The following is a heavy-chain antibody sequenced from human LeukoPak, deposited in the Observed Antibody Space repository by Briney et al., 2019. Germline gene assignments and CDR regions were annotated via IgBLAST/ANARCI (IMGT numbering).Heavy chain of an antibody. CDR3: ATSRGGKRGENYFDY. J-gene: IGHJ4*02. D-gene: IGHD2-15*01. V-gene: IGHV3-11*01. CDR1: GFTFSDYY. Sequence: PGGSLRLSCAASGFTFSDYYMSWIRQAPGKGLEWVSYISSSGSTIYYADSVKGRFTISRDNAKNSLYLQMNSLRAEDTALYYCATSRGGKRGENYFDYWGQGTLVTVSS. CDR2: ISSSGSTI.